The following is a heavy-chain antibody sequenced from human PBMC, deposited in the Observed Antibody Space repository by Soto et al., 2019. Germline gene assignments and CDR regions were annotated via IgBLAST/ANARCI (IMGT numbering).Heavy chain of an antibody. V-gene: IGHV4-34*01. CDR3: ARGLFWSGYAYYYYGMDV. CDR1: GGSFSGYY. CDR2: INHSGST. Sequence: SETLSLTCAVYGGSFSGYYWSWIRQPPGKGLEWIGEINHSGSTNYNPSLKSRVTISVDTSKNQFSLKLSSVTAADTAVYYCARGLFWSGYAYYYYGMDVWGQGTTVTVSS. D-gene: IGHD3-3*01. J-gene: IGHJ6*02.